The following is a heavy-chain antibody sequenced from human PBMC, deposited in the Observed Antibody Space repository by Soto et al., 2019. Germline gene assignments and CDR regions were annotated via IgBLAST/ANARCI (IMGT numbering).Heavy chain of an antibody. J-gene: IGHJ4*02. Sequence: PGESLKISCKGSGYSFTSYWISWVRQMPRKGLEWMGRIDPSDSYTNYSPSFQGHVTISADKSISTAYLQWSSLKASDTAMYYCARFISSSWSQGLDYWGQGTLVTVSS. CDR1: GYSFTSYW. CDR2: IDPSDSYT. CDR3: ARFISSSWSQGLDY. D-gene: IGHD6-13*01. V-gene: IGHV5-10-1*01.